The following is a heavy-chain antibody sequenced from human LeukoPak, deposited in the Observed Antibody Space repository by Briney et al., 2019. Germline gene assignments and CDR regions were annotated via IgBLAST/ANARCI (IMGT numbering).Heavy chain of an antibody. CDR2: INHSGST. CDR1: GGSFSGYY. D-gene: IGHD4-17*01. CDR3: ARGYGDLDY. Sequence: PSETLSLTCAVYGGSFSGYYWSWIRQPPGKGLEWIGEINHSGSTNYNPSLKSRVTISVDTSKNQLSLKLSSVTAADTAVYYCARGYGDLDYWGQGTLVTVSS. V-gene: IGHV4-34*01. J-gene: IGHJ4*02.